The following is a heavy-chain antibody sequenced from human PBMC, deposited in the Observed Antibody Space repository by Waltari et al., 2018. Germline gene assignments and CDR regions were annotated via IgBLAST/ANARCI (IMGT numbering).Heavy chain of an antibody. Sequence: EVHVVESGVGLVQPGGSLRRSCAASGFTFSHSWMTWVRRAPGKGLEWVANINQDGNGLHYVDSVRGRFTISRDNAKNSMFLQMNSLRAEDTAVYYCARVPLPWYLDYWGQGTLVTVSS. CDR2: INQDGNGL. CDR3: ARVPLPWYLDY. CDR1: GFTFSHSW. V-gene: IGHV3-7*01. J-gene: IGHJ4*02.